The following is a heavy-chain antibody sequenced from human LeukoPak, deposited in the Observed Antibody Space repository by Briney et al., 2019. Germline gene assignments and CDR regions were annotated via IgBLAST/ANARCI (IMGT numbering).Heavy chain of an antibody. J-gene: IGHJ4*02. Sequence: AGGSLRLSCAAPGFIFDNYAIHWVRQAPGKGLEWVSLISGDGGSTFYADSVRGRFTISRDNTRKSLSPQMSSLRSEDTALYYCARESETSGWYDYWGQGTLVTVSS. D-gene: IGHD6-19*01. CDR2: ISGDGGST. CDR3: ARESETSGWYDY. V-gene: IGHV3-43*02. CDR1: GFIFDNYA.